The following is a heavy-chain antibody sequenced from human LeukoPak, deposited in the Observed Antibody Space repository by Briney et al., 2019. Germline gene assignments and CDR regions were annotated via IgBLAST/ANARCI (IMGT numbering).Heavy chain of an antibody. Sequence: PGGSLRLSCAASGFDFRSYEMNWVRQAPGKGLQWLAYISDSGNVVYYAESVKGRFTISRDNTKNSVYLQMRNLTVEDTATYYCARDVETGGWSPFDYWGQGTLVAVSS. CDR2: ISDSGNVV. CDR1: GFDFRSYE. V-gene: IGHV3-48*03. J-gene: IGHJ4*02. D-gene: IGHD6-19*01. CDR3: ARDVETGGWSPFDY.